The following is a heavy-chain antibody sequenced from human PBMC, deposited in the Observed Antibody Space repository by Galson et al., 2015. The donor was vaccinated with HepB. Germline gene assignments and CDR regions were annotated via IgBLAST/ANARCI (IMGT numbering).Heavy chain of an antibody. CDR1: GFTFSAHA. Sequence: SLRLSCAASGFTFSAHAMHWVRQAPGKGLEWVAVISYDGSIKWYADSVKGRFTISRDKSKNTLYLQMSSLRIEDTAMYYCARDRVEQWLENHFDYWGQGTLVTVSS. J-gene: IGHJ4*02. D-gene: IGHD6-19*01. CDR3: ARDRVEQWLENHFDY. CDR2: ISYDGSIK. V-gene: IGHV3-30*14.